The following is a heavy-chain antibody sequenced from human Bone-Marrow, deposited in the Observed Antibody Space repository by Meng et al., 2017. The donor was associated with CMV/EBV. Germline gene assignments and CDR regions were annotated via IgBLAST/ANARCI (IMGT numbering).Heavy chain of an antibody. Sequence: GESLKISCAASGFTFSSYAMHWVRQAPGKGLEWVAVISYDGSNKYYADSVKGRFTISRDNSKNTLYLQMNSLRAEDTAVYYCASPPLDWNLRYYYYYGMDVWGQGTTVTVSS. V-gene: IGHV3-30*04. CDR2: ISYDGSNK. J-gene: IGHJ6*02. CDR1: GFTFSSYA. D-gene: IGHD1-7*01. CDR3: ASPPLDWNLRYYYYYGMDV.